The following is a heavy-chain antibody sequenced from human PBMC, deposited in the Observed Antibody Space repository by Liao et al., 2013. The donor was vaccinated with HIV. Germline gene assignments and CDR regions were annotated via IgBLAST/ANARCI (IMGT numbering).Heavy chain of an antibody. D-gene: IGHD6-19*01. CDR3: ARAGRIAVAGSFGLRY. CDR1: GGSFSGYY. CDR2: INHSGST. Sequence: QVQLQQWGAGLLKPSETLSLTCAVYGGSFSGYYWSWIRQPPGKGLEWIGEINHSGSTNYNPSLKSRVTISVDTSKNQFSLKLSSVTAADTAVYYCARAGRIAVAGSFGLRYWGQGTLVTVSS. V-gene: IGHV4-34*01. J-gene: IGHJ4*02.